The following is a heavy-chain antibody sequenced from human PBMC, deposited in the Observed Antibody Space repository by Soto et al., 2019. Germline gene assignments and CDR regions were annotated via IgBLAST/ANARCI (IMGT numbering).Heavy chain of an antibody. CDR1: GGSISSSSYY. V-gene: IGHV4-39*01. J-gene: IGHJ4*02. CDR2: IYYSGST. CDR3: ARHQEYYYVWGSYHTTFYY. D-gene: IGHD3-16*02. Sequence: SETLSLTCTVSGGSISSSSYYWGWIRQAPGKGLEWIGSIYYSGSTYYNPSLKSRVTISVDTSKNQFSLKLSSVTAADTAVYYCARHQEYYYVWGSYHTTFYYCGQGTLVTVSS.